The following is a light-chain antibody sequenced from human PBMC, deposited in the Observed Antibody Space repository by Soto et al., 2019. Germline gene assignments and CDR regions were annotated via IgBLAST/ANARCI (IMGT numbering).Light chain of an antibody. V-gene: IGKV3-20*01. Sequence: EIVFTQSPGTLSLSPGERATLSCRASQSVSSSYLAWYQQKPGQAPRLLIYGASSRATGIPDRFSGSGSGTDFTXTISRLEPEDFAVYYCQQYGSSPLTFGGGTK. CDR2: GAS. CDR3: QQYGSSPLT. J-gene: IGKJ4*01. CDR1: QSVSSSY.